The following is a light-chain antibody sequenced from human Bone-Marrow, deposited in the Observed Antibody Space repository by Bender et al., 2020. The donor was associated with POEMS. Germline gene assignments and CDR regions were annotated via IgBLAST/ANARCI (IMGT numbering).Light chain of an antibody. V-gene: IGLV2-14*03. J-gene: IGLJ1*01. CDR1: SSDIGGYNY. Sequence: QSALTQPASVSGSPGQSITISCTGSSSDIGGYNYVSWYQQHPGKAPKLVIYDVTNRPSGISSRFSGSKSGNTASLTISGLQTEDEAHYYCCSYSGSGAPYVFGSGTKVSVL. CDR2: DVT. CDR3: CSYSGSGAPYV.